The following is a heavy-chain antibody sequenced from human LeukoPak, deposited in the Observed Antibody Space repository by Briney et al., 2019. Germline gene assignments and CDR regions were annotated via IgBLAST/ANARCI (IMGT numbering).Heavy chain of an antibody. J-gene: IGHJ4*02. Sequence: GESLKISCKGSGYSFTSYWIGWVRQMPGKGLEWMGIIYPGDSDTRYSPSFQGQVTSSADKSISTAYLQWSSLKASDTAMYYCARHNYGGNSGRVLYFDYWGQGTLVTVSS. CDR3: ARHNYGGNSGRVLYFDY. D-gene: IGHD4-23*01. CDR1: GYSFTSYW. V-gene: IGHV5-51*01. CDR2: IYPGDSDT.